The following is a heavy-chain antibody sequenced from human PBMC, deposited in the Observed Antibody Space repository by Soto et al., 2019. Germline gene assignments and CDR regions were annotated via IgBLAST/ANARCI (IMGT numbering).Heavy chain of an antibody. CDR2: ISYDGSNK. J-gene: IGHJ6*02. D-gene: IGHD3-3*01. CDR1: GFTFSSHA. CDR3: ARNFGVAYGMDV. V-gene: IGHV3-30-3*01. Sequence: QVQLVESGGGVVQPARSLRLSCAASGFTFSSHAMQWVRQAPGKGLEWVAVISYDGSNKYYADSVKGRFTISRDNSKNTLYLQMNSLRAEDTAVYYCARNFGVAYGMDVWGQGTTVTVSS.